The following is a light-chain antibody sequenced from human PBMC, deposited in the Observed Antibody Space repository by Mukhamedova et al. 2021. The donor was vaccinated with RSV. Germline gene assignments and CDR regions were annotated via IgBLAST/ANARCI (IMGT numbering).Light chain of an antibody. V-gene: IGKV4-1*01. Sequence: KNYLAWYQQKPGQPPKLLIYWASTRESGVPDRFSGSESGTDFTLTISSLQAEDVAVYYCQQYYSTPQTFGQGTKVEIK. CDR3: QQYYSTPQT. J-gene: IGKJ1*01. CDR2: WAS. CDR1: KNY.